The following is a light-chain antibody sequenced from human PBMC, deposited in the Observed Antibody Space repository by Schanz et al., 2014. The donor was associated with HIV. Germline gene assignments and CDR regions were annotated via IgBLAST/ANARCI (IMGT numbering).Light chain of an antibody. CDR3: LQHNSYPHT. CDR2: QAS. Sequence: DIQMTQSPSTLSASVGDRVTITCRASQNIDYWLAWYQQKPGRTPNLLIYQASTLRSGVPSRFSGRASGTEFTLTISGLQPEDFATYYCLQHNSYPHTFGQGTKLEIK. J-gene: IGKJ2*01. V-gene: IGKV1-5*03. CDR1: QNIDYW.